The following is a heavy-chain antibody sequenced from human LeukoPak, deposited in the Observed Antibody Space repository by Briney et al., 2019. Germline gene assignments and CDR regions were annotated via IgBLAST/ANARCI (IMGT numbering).Heavy chain of an antibody. CDR3: ARANLISSWYSPPGY. Sequence: GGSLRLSCAASGFTFSSYSMNWVRQAPGKGLEWVSYISSSSSTIYYADSVKGRFTISRDNAKNSLYLQMNSLRAEDTAVYYCARANLISSWYSPPGYWGQGTLVTVSS. D-gene: IGHD6-13*01. J-gene: IGHJ4*02. CDR1: GFTFSSYS. V-gene: IGHV3-48*01. CDR2: ISSSSSTI.